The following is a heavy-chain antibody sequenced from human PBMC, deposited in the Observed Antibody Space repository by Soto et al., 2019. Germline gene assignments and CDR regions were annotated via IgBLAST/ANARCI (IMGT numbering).Heavy chain of an antibody. V-gene: IGHV4-30-4*01. D-gene: IGHD2-2*01. CDR1: GGSISSGDYY. Sequence: SETLSLTCTVSGGSISSGDYYWSWIRQPPGKGLEWIGYIYDSGSTYYNPSLKSRVTISVDTSKNQFSLKLSSVTAADTAVYYCARAAVPAIRFSCWFDPWGQGTLVTVSS. CDR3: ARAAVPAIRFSCWFDP. CDR2: IYDSGST. J-gene: IGHJ5*02.